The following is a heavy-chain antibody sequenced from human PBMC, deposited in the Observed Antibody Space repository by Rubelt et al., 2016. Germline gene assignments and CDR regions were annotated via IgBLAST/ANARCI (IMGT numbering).Heavy chain of an antibody. Sequence: QVQLVQSGAEVKKPGASVKVSCKASGYTFTSYGISWVRQAPGQGLEWMGWISAYTGNTNYAQKPQARVTMTTDTSTSTADMELRSLRSDDTAVYYCASMYSSSWYRGWFDPWGQGTLVTVSS. J-gene: IGHJ5*02. CDR1: GYTFTSYG. CDR3: ASMYSSSWYRGWFDP. CDR2: ISAYTGNT. D-gene: IGHD6-13*01. V-gene: IGHV1-18*01.